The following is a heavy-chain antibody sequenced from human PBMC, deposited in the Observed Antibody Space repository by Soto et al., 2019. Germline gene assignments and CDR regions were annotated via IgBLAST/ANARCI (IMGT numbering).Heavy chain of an antibody. J-gene: IGHJ3*02. CDR1: GFTFSGYS. CDR3: AKCLQVHWNYDAFHI. Sequence: GGSLRLSCAASGFTFSGYSMSWVRQAPGKGLEWVSHITASGGTTYYADSVKGRFSISRDSSRNTLYLQMNSLRAEDTALYYCAKCLQVHWNYDAFHIWGQGTMVTVSS. V-gene: IGHV3-23*01. CDR2: ITASGGTT. D-gene: IGHD1-7*01.